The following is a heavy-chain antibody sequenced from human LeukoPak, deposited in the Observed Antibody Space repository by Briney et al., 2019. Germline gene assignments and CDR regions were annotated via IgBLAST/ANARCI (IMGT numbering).Heavy chain of an antibody. V-gene: IGHV3-74*01. CDR1: GFTFNYFW. Sequence: GGSLRLSCAASGFTFNYFWMHWVRQVPGKGLVWVAGINNDGTATYYADSVKGRFTISRDSAKNTVYLQMNGLRAEDTTVYYCATVSEYWSQGTLVTVSS. CDR2: INNDGTAT. CDR3: ATVSEY. J-gene: IGHJ4*02.